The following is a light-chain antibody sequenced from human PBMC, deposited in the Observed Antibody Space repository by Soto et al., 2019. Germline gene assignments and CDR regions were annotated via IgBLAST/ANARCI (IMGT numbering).Light chain of an antibody. V-gene: IGLV2-8*01. CDR1: SGDVGGYNY. J-gene: IGLJ1*01. Sequence: QSALTQPPSASGSPGQSVTISCTGTSGDVGGYNYVSWYQQHPGKAPKVLIYEVDKRPSGVPDRFSGSKSGNTASLTVSVLQAEDEADYYCSSYAGRNSYVFGSGTKLTVL. CDR2: EVD. CDR3: SSYAGRNSYV.